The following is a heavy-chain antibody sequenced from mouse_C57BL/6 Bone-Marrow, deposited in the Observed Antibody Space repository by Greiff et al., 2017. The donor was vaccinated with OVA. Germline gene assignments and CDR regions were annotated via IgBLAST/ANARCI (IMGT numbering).Heavy chain of an antibody. CDR1: GYTFTSYG. CDR3: ARGANWDGGWFAY. V-gene: IGHV1-81*01. Sequence: VKLMESGAELARPGASVKLSCKASGYTFTSYGISWVKQRTGQGLEWIGEIYPRSGNTYYNEKFKGKATLTADKSSSTAYMELRSLTSEDSAVYFGARGANWDGGWFAYWGQGTLVTVSA. J-gene: IGHJ3*01. D-gene: IGHD4-1*01. CDR2: IYPRSGNT.